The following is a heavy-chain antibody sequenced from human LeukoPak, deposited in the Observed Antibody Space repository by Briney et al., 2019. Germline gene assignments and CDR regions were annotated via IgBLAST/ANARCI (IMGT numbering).Heavy chain of an antibody. Sequence: PSQTLSLTCTVSGGSISSGGYYWSWIRQHPGKGLEWIGYIYYSGSTYYNPSLKSRVTISVDTSKSQFSLKLSSVTAADTAVYYCARETPSLRPYDFWSGYYSGFLDYWGQGTLVTVSS. V-gene: IGHV4-31*03. D-gene: IGHD3-3*01. CDR1: GGSISSGGYY. CDR3: ARETPSLRPYDFWSGYYSGFLDY. CDR2: IYYSGST. J-gene: IGHJ4*02.